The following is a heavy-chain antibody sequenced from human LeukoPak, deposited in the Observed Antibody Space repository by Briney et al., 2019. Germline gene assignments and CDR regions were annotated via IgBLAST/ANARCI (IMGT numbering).Heavy chain of an antibody. D-gene: IGHD6-13*01. CDR1: GYTFTSYD. CDR3: ARGRWSAAGRDRLNYCFDY. J-gene: IGHJ4*02. CDR2: MNPNSGNT. V-gene: IGHV1-8*01. Sequence: ASVKVSCKASGYTFTSYDINWVRQATGQGLEWMGWMNPNSGNTGYAQKFQGRVTMTRNTSISTAYMELSSLRSEDTAVYYCARGRWSAAGRDRLNYCFDYWGQGTLVTVSS.